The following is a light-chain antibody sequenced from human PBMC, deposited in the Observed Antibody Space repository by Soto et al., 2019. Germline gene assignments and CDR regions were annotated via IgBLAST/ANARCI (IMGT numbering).Light chain of an antibody. Sequence: QSALTQPRSVSGSPGQSVTISCTGTGSDVGGYNHVSWYQQHPGKAPKVMIYDVIKRPSGVPERFSGSKSGNTASLTISGLQAEDEADYYCCSYAGTYTFVFGSGTKLTVL. J-gene: IGLJ1*01. CDR1: GSDVGGYNH. V-gene: IGLV2-11*01. CDR3: CSYAGTYTFV. CDR2: DVI.